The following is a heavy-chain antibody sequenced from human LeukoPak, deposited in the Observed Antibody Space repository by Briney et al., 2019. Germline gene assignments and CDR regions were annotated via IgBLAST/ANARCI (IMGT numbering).Heavy chain of an antibody. CDR2: ISSTGSSI. J-gene: IGHJ6*02. V-gene: IGHV3-48*02. CDR3: VRDSLYDGRYYYYGLDV. D-gene: IGHD3-22*01. CDR1: GFTFRSYM. Sequence: GGSLRLSCAASGFTFRSYMMSWVRQAPGKGLEWISYISSTGSSIYYADSVKGRFTISRDNAENSLYLQMNSLRDEDTAVYYCVRDSLYDGRYYYYGLDVWGQGTTVAVSS.